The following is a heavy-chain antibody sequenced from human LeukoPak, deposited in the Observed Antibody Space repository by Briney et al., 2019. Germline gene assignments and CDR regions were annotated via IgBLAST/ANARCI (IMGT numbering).Heavy chain of an antibody. J-gene: IGHJ3*02. CDR2: LYYSGST. V-gene: IGHV4-59*11. D-gene: IGHD3-22*01. CDR1: GASISSHY. Sequence: SETLSLTCTVSGASISSHYWSWIRQPPGKGLEWIGYLYYSGSTNYNPSLKSRVTISVDTSKNQFSLKLSSVTAADTAVYYCAREAYYDSSGSFWADIWGQGTMVTVSS. CDR3: AREAYYDSSGSFWADI.